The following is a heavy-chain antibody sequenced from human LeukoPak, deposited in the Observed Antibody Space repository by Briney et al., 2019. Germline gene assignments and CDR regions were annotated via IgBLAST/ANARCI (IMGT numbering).Heavy chain of an antibody. V-gene: IGHV3-30*01. Sequence: GRSRTLAWAPAGLTLTTYAMHCVRPAPGRGIGWVAFILYDVTNKYYAGSVKGRFTISRDQSKNTPYLQMNSLRAEDTAVYYCARESASGTYDFWSGYYSTTPFDYWGQGTLVTVSS. D-gene: IGHD3-3*01. CDR1: GLTLTTYA. CDR3: ARESASGTYDFWSGYYSTTPFDY. J-gene: IGHJ4*02. CDR2: ILYDVTNK.